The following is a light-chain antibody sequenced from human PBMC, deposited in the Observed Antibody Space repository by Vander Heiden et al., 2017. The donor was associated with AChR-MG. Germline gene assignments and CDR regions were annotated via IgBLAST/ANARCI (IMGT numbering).Light chain of an antibody. CDR1: QSVSSY. CDR2: DAS. Sequence: EIVLTQSPATLSLSPGERATLSCRASQSVSSYLAWYQQKPGQAPRLLIYDASNRATGIPARFSGSGSGTDFTLTISSLEPEDFAVYYCQQRINGPPLFTFDHGTKVDIK. J-gene: IGKJ3*01. CDR3: QQRINGPPLFT. V-gene: IGKV3-11*01.